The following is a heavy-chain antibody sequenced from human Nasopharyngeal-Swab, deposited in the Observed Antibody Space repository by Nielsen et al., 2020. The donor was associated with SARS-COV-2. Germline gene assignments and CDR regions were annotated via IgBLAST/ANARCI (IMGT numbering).Heavy chain of an antibody. Sequence: GGSLRLSCAASGFTFSSAMSWVRQAPGKGLECVSGIGGSGVKTYYADSVKGRFTISRDNSKSTLYLQMNSLRAEDTAVYYCAKEQGTGWQHHFDYWGQGTLVTVSS. CDR2: IGGSGVKT. D-gene: IGHD6-19*01. CDR3: AKEQGTGWQHHFDY. J-gene: IGHJ4*02. CDR1: GFTFSSA. V-gene: IGHV3-23*01.